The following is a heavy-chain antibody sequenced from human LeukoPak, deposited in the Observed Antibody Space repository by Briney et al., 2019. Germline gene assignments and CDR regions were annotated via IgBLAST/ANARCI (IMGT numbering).Heavy chain of an antibody. CDR2: IYYSGST. CDR3: ASVEQQLSFKIDY. J-gene: IGHJ4*02. CDR1: GGSISSGGYS. Sequence: TSQTLSLTCTVSGGSISSGGYSWSWIRQHPGKGLEWIGYIYYSGSTYYNPSLKSRVTISVDTSKNQFSLKLSSVTAADTAVYYCASVEQQLSFKIDYWGQGTLVTVSS. D-gene: IGHD6-13*01. V-gene: IGHV4-31*03.